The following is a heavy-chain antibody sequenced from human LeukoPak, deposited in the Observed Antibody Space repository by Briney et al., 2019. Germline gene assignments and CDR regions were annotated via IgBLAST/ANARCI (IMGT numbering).Heavy chain of an antibody. V-gene: IGHV4-61*02. J-gene: IGHJ5*02. Sequence: PSETLSLTCTVPGGSTSSGSYYWSWIRQPAGKGLEWIGRIYTSGSTNYNPSLKSRVTISVDTSKNQFSLKLSSVTAADTAVYYCARGQVASVTIFGVVTYWFDPWGQGTLVTVSS. CDR3: ARGQVASVTIFGVVTYWFDP. CDR1: GGSTSSGSYY. D-gene: IGHD3-3*01. CDR2: IYTSGST.